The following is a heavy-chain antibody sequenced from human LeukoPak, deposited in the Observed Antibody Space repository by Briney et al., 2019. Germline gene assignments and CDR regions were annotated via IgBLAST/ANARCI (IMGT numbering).Heavy chain of an antibody. Sequence: GGSLRLSCAASGFTFSSYAMHWVRQAPGKGLEWVAVISYDGSNKYYADSVKGRFTISRDNSKNTLYLQMNSLRAEDTAVYYCAKDWAREYQLLFDYWGQGTLVTVSS. CDR2: ISYDGSNK. CDR3: AKDWAREYQLLFDY. V-gene: IGHV3-30-3*01. CDR1: GFTFSSYA. J-gene: IGHJ4*02. D-gene: IGHD2-2*01.